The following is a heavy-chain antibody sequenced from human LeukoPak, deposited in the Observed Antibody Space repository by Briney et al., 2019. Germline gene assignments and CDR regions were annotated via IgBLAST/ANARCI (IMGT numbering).Heavy chain of an antibody. V-gene: IGHV4-31*03. D-gene: IGHD1-1*01. CDR2: IYYSGST. Sequence: SETLSLTCTVSGSSISSGGYYWSWIRQHPGKGLEWIGYIYYSGSTYYNPSLKSRVTISVDTSKNQFSLKLSSVTAADTAVYYCARGGTGTTASFDYWGQGTLVTVSS. CDR3: ARGGTGTTASFDY. J-gene: IGHJ4*02. CDR1: GSSISSGGYY.